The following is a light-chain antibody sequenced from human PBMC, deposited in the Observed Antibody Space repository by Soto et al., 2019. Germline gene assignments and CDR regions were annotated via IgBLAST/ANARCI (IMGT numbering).Light chain of an antibody. CDR1: QSLSSGY. CDR2: AAS. CDR3: QHFGGTTFT. Sequence: EIVLTQSPGTLSLSPGERATLSCRASQSLSSGYLAWYQQKRGQAPRLLIYAASSRATGIPDRFSGSGSGTHFPLTISRLEPGDFAVYYCQHFGGTTFTFGQGTRLEI. V-gene: IGKV3-20*01. J-gene: IGKJ5*01.